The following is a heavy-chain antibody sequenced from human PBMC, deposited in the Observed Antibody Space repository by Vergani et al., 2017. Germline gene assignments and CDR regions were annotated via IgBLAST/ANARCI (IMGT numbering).Heavy chain of an antibody. Sequence: QVQVVQSGAEVKKSGASVKVSCKTSGYTFSNYYMHWVRQAPGQGLEWMGRIIPIFGTANYAQKFQGRVTITADESTSTAYMELSSLRSEDTAVYYCARPQRYYDILTGNSGSYDYWGQGTLVTVSS. CDR2: IIPIFGTA. CDR3: ARPQRYYDILTGNSGSYDY. V-gene: IGHV1-69*18. J-gene: IGHJ4*02. D-gene: IGHD3-9*01. CDR1: GYTFSNYY.